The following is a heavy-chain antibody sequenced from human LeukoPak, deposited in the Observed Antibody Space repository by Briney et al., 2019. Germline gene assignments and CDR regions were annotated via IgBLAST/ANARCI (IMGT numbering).Heavy chain of an antibody. CDR3: AKGGGSYYDWDAFDV. Sequence: GGSLRLSCAASGFTFSSYAMSWVRQAPGKGLEWVSAISGSGGSTYYADSVKGRFTISRDNSKNTLYLQMNSLRAEDTAVYYCAKGGGSYYDWDAFDVWGQGTMVTVSS. CDR2: ISGSGGST. CDR1: GFTFSSYA. D-gene: IGHD1-26*01. J-gene: IGHJ3*01. V-gene: IGHV3-23*01.